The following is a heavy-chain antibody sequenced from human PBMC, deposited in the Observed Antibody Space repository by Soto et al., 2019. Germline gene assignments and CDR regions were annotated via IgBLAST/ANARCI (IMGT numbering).Heavy chain of an antibody. CDR3: ARTEVVRGVILTQMRFDP. CDR2: INAGNGNT. J-gene: IGHJ5*02. D-gene: IGHD3-10*01. V-gene: IGHV1-3*01. CDR1: GYTFTSYA. Sequence: QVQLVQSGAEVKKPGASVKVSCKASGYTFTSYAMHWVRQAPGQRLEWMGWINAGNGNTKYSQKFQGRVTITRDTSASTAYMELSSLRSEDTAVYYCARTEVVRGVILTQMRFDPWGQGTLVTVSS.